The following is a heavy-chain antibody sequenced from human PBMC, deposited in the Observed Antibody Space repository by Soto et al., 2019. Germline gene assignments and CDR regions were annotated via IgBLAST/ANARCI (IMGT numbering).Heavy chain of an antibody. CDR3: ARDSLYGSGSYRYGMDV. CDR1: GFTVSSNY. V-gene: IGHV3-53*04. CDR2: IYSGGST. D-gene: IGHD3-10*01. J-gene: IGHJ6*02. Sequence: GGSLRLSCAASGFTVSSNYMSWVRQAPGKGLEWVSVIYSGGSTYYADSVKGRFTISRHNSKNTLYLQMNSLRAEDMAVYYCARDSLYGSGSYRYGMDVWGQGTTVTVSS.